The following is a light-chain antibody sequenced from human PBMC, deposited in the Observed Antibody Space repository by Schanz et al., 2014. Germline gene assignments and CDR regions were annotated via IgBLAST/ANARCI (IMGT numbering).Light chain of an antibody. CDR3: QQLNSPRT. Sequence: IQLTQSPSSLSASVGDRVTITCRASQGISSYLAWYQQTPGKAPKLLIYGASTLQIGVPSRFSGSGSGTDFTLAISSLQPEDFATYYCQQLNSPRTFGGGTKVEIK. CDR1: QGISSY. J-gene: IGKJ4*01. V-gene: IGKV1-9*01. CDR2: GAS.